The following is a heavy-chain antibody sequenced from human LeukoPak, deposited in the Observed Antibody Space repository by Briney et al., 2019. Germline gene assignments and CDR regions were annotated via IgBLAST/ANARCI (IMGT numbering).Heavy chain of an antibody. D-gene: IGHD6-13*01. Sequence: PGGSLRLSCAASGFTFSNYAMRCVRQAPGKGLEWVSGISGSGGSTYYADSVKGRFTISRDNSKNTLYLQMNSLRAEDTAVYYCAKGSSSYYLAFDIWGQGTMVTVSP. CDR2: ISGSGGST. J-gene: IGHJ3*02. CDR1: GFTFSNYA. V-gene: IGHV3-23*01. CDR3: AKGSSSYYLAFDI.